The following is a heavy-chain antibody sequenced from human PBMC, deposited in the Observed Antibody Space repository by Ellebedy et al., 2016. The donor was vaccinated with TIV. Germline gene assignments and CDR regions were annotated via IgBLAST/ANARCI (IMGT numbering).Heavy chain of an antibody. Sequence: SETLSLXXTVSGGSISSSSYYWGWIRQPPGKGLEWIGSIYYSGSTYYNPSLKRRVTISVDTSKNQFSLKLSSVTAADTAVYYCARLNRGYYYMDVWGKGTTVTVSS. V-gene: IGHV4-39*01. J-gene: IGHJ6*03. D-gene: IGHD2/OR15-2a*01. CDR1: GGSISSSSYY. CDR2: IYYSGST. CDR3: ARLNRGYYYMDV.